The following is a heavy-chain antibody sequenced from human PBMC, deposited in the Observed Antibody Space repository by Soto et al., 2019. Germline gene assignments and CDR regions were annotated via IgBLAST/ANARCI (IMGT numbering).Heavy chain of an antibody. V-gene: IGHV3-23*01. J-gene: IGHJ4*02. CDR3: AKGRGGSGSLTPRVDF. CDR1: GFTFNNYA. D-gene: IGHD3-10*01. Sequence: EVQLLESGGGLVQPGGSLRLSCAASGFTFNNYAMTWVRQAPGKGLEWVSAISGGGDTTSYADSVKGRFTVSRDGSKXTLXLQXXXLRAEDTALYYCAKGRGGSGSLTPRVDFWGQGTLVTVSS. CDR2: ISGGGDTT.